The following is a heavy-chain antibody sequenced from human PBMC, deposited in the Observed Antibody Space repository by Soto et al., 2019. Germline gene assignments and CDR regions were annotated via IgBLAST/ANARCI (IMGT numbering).Heavy chain of an antibody. CDR2: IYPGDSDT. J-gene: IGHJ6*02. D-gene: IGHD6-13*01. CDR3: ARHSGSWYRQGDYYYGMDV. CDR1: GYSFTSYW. V-gene: IGHV5-51*01. Sequence: EVQLVQSGAEVKKPGESRKISCKGSGYSFTSYWIGWVRQMPGKGLEWMGIIYPGDSDTRYSPSFQGQVTISADKSISTAYLQWSSLKASDTAMYYCARHSGSWYRQGDYYYGMDVWGQGTTVTVSS.